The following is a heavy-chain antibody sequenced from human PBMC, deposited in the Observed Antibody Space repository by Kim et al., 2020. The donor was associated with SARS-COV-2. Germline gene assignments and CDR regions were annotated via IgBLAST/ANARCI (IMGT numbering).Heavy chain of an antibody. CDR1: GFTFSSYS. D-gene: IGHD1-26*01. J-gene: IGHJ6*02. Sequence: GGSLRLSCAASGFTFSSYSMNWVRQAPGKGLEWVSYISSSSSTIYYADSVKGRFTISRDNAKNSLYLQMNSLRDEDTAVYYCAREGGAPGWELPLYGMDVWGQGTTVTVSS. CDR3: AREGGAPGWELPLYGMDV. V-gene: IGHV3-48*02. CDR2: ISSSSSTI.